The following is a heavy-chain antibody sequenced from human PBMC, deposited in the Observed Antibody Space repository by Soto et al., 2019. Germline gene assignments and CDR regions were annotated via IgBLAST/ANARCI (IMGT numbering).Heavy chain of an antibody. Sequence: QVQLQESGPGLVKPSETLSLTCIVSGGSISSYFWTWIRQTPGKGLEWLGHISYSGSTSYSPSLKSRLTISLDTSKNQFSLRLSSVTAADTAVYYCARGDHDRYTTLVHDAFDIWGQGTMVTVSS. CDR2: ISYSGST. CDR3: ARGDHDRYTTLVHDAFDI. V-gene: IGHV4-59*01. J-gene: IGHJ3*02. D-gene: IGHD1-26*01. CDR1: GGSISSYF.